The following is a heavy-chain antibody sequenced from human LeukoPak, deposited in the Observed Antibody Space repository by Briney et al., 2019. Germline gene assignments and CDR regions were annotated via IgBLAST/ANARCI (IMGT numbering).Heavy chain of an antibody. V-gene: IGHV1-2*02. J-gene: IGHJ4*02. Sequence: ASVKVSCKASGYTFTGYYMHWVRQAPGQGLEWMGWINPNSGGTNYAQKFQGRVTMTRDTSISTAYMELSRLRSDDTAVYYCARAYAEYYYDSSSLGYFDYWGQETLVTVSS. CDR3: ARAYAEYYYDSSSLGYFDY. CDR1: GYTFTGYY. CDR2: INPNSGGT. D-gene: IGHD3-22*01.